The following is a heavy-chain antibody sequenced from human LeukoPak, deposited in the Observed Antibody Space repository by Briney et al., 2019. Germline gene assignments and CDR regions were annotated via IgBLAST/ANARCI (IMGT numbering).Heavy chain of an antibody. CDR1: GYTFTSYA. V-gene: IGHV1-3*01. CDR2: INAGNGNT. J-gene: IGHJ4*02. Sequence: ASVKVPCKASGYTFTSYAMHWVRQAPGQRLEWMGWINAGNGNTKYSQKFQGRVTITRDTSASTAYMELSSLRSEDTAVYYCARGAAMVSVLGYWGQGTLVTAAS. D-gene: IGHD5-18*01. CDR3: ARGAAMVSVLGY.